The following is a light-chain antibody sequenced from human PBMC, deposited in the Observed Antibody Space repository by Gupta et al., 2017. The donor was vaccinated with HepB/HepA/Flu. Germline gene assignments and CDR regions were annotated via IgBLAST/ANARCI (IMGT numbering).Light chain of an antibody. CDR2: AVS. CDR1: NSDVGGYNY. CDR3: SSYSSTSTVV. Sequence: QSALTQPASVSGAPGQSITIPCTGTNSDVGGYNYVSWYQQIPGEAPKLMIYAVSNRPSGVSNRCSGSKSGNTASMTISGLRAEDDAYYYCSSYSSTSTVVFGGGTELTVL. J-gene: IGLJ2*01. V-gene: IGLV2-14*03.